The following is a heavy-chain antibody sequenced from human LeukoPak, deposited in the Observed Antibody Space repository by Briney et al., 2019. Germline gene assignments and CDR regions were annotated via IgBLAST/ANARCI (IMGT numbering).Heavy chain of an antibody. J-gene: IGHJ6*03. D-gene: IGHD2-2*01. CDR1: GGSISRNA. CDR2: IYTSGST. Sequence: SETLSLTCTVSGGSISRNAWSWIRQPAGKGLEWIGRIYTSGSTNYNPSLKSRVTMSVDTSKNQFSLKLSSVTAADTAVYYCARVRGQLPYYYYMDVWGKGTTVTVSS. CDR3: ARVRGQLPYYYYMDV. V-gene: IGHV4-4*07.